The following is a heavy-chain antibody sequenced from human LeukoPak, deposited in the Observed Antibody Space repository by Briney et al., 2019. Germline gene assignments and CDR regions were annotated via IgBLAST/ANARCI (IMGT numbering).Heavy chain of an antibody. Sequence: ASVKVSCKASGYTFTSYGISWVRQAPGQGLEWMGWISAYNGNTNYAQKLQGRVTMTTDTSTSTAYMELRSLRSDDTAVYYCARDSDRPTYYYGSGSYYDGDYWGQGTLVTVSP. CDR3: ARDSDRPTYYYGSGSYYDGDY. V-gene: IGHV1-18*01. J-gene: IGHJ4*02. CDR2: ISAYNGNT. D-gene: IGHD3-10*01. CDR1: GYTFTSYG.